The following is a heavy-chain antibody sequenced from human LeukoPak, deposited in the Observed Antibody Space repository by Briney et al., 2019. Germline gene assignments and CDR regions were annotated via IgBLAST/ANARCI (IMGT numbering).Heavy chain of an antibody. J-gene: IGHJ3*02. V-gene: IGHV4-39*07. CDR1: GGSIRSSYYY. CDR2: IYDSGST. D-gene: IGHD5-24*01. Sequence: SKTLSLTCTVSGGSIRSSYYYWGWIRQPPGKGLEWIGSIYDSGSTNYNPSLKSRVTISVDTSKNQFSLKLTSVTAADTAVYYCARARGATIFQSAFDIWGQGTMVTVSS. CDR3: ARARGATIFQSAFDI.